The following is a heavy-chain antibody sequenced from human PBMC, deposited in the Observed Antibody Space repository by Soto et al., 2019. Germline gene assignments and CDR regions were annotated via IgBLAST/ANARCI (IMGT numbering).Heavy chain of an antibody. Sequence: ESLRISCTASGYRFTSSWIGWVRQMPGKGLEWMGIIYPGDSDTRYRPSFQGQVTISADKSSSTAYLQWNSLQASDTAMYYCARLPGIVAPGTVFLDNWGQGTMVTVYS. J-gene: IGHJ4*02. V-gene: IGHV5-51*01. CDR3: ARLPGIVAPGTVFLDN. D-gene: IGHD1-1*01. CDR1: GYRFTSSW. CDR2: IYPGDSDT.